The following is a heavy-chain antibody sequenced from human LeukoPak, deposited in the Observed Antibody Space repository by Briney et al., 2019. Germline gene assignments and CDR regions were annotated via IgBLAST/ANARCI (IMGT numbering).Heavy chain of an antibody. CDR1: GFTFSSYE. J-gene: IGHJ3*01. V-gene: IGHV3-48*03. CDR2: ISSSGSII. CDR3: ARMNYDILTGYYLRAFDV. D-gene: IGHD3-9*01. Sequence: GGSLRLSCAASGFTFSSYEINWVRQAPGKGLEWVSHISSSGSIIYYAGSVKGRFTISRDNPKNSLYLQMNSLRAEDTAVYYCARMNYDILTGYYLRAFDVWGRGTMVTVSS.